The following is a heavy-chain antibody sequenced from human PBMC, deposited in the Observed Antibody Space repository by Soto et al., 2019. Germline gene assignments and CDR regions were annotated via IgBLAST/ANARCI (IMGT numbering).Heavy chain of an antibody. CDR3: ASVLWFGTRYWYFDL. CDR2: ISSSGSTI. CDR1: GFTFSDYY. Sequence: QVQLVESGVGLVKPGGSLRLSCAASGFTFSDYYMSWIRQAPGKGLEWVSYISSSGSTIYYADSVKGRFTISRDNAKNSLYLQMNSLRAEDTAVYYCASVLWFGTRYWYFDLWGRGTLVTVSS. J-gene: IGHJ2*01. V-gene: IGHV3-11*01. D-gene: IGHD3-10*01.